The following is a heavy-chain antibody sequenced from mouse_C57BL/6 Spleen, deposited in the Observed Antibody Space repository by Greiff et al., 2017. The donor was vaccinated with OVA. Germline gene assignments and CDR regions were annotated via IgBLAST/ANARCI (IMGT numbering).Heavy chain of an antibody. CDR3: ARERSPYGYDGSWFAY. Sequence: QVQLQQPGTELVKPGASVKLSCKASGYTFTSYWMHWVKQRPGQGLEWIGNINPSNGGTNYNEKFKSKATLTVDKSSSTAYMQLSSLTSEDSAVYYCARERSPYGYDGSWFAYWGQGTLVTVSA. V-gene: IGHV1-53*01. CDR2: INPSNGGT. CDR1: GYTFTSYW. D-gene: IGHD2-2*01. J-gene: IGHJ3*01.